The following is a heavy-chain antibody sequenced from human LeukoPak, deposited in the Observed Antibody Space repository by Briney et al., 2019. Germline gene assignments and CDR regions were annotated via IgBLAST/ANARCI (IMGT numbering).Heavy chain of an antibody. D-gene: IGHD2-15*01. J-gene: IGHJ4*02. CDR1: GFTFSSYW. Sequence: GGSPRLSCAASGFTFSSYWMSWVRQAPGKGLEWVANIKQDGSGKYYVDSVKGRFTISRDNAKNSLYLQMNSLRAEVTAVYYCARGIEAFDYWGQGTLVTVSA. CDR3: ARGIEAFDY. V-gene: IGHV3-7*01. CDR2: IKQDGSGK.